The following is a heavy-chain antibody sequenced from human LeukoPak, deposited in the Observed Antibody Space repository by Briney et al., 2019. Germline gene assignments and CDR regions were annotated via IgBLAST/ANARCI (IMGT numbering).Heavy chain of an antibody. V-gene: IGHV3-7*01. CDR3: ARGGSYGGYYSY. Sequence: GGSLRLSCAASGFTFSTYYMSWVRQAPGTGLEWVANIKQDGSEKYYVDSVKGRFTISRDNAKNSLYLQMNSLRAEDTALYYCARGGSYGGYYSYWGQGTLVTVSS. J-gene: IGHJ4*02. CDR1: GFTFSTYY. D-gene: IGHD3-22*01. CDR2: IKQDGSEK.